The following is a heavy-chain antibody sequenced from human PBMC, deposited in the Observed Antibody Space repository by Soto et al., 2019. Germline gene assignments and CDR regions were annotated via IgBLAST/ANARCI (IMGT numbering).Heavy chain of an antibody. J-gene: IGHJ4*02. D-gene: IGHD1-7*01. CDR3: ARESGENWTYEAY. CDR2: ISTTGNT. Sequence: PSETLSLTCTVSGAAITSFSWSWIRQSAGKRLEWIGRISTTGNTHYNPSLESRVSLSLDTSMNQFSLTVTSVTAADTAVYYCARESGENWTYEAYWGQGXLVTVSS. CDR1: GAAITSFS. V-gene: IGHV4-4*07.